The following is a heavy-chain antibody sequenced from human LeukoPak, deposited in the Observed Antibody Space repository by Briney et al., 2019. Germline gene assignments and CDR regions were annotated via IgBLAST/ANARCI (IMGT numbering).Heavy chain of an antibody. CDR2: IRYDGSTT. J-gene: IGHJ4*02. CDR1: GVTFSSYG. Sequence: PGGSLRLSCAASGVTFSSYGMHWVRQAPGKGLEWVAFIRYDGSTTYYADSVKGRSTISRDNTKNSLYLQMNSLRAEDTAVYYCARDYYGSSGNYCFDYWGQGTLVTVSS. D-gene: IGHD3-22*01. CDR3: ARDYYGSSGNYCFDY. V-gene: IGHV3-30*02.